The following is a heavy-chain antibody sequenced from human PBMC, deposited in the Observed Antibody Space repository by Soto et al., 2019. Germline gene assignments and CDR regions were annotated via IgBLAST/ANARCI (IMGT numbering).Heavy chain of an antibody. D-gene: IGHD4-17*01. Sequence: ASVKVSCKASGYTFTSYDINWVRQATGQGLEWKGWMNPNSGNTGYAQKFQGRVTMTRNTSISTAYMELSSLRSEDTAVYYCARDVTVTTWNWFDPWGQGTLVTVSS. CDR1: GYTFTSYD. V-gene: IGHV1-8*01. J-gene: IGHJ5*02. CDR2: MNPNSGNT. CDR3: ARDVTVTTWNWFDP.